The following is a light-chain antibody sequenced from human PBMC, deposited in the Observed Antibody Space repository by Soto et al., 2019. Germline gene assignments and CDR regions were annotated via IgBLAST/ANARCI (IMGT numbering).Light chain of an antibody. CDR3: QQRSNWPHT. J-gene: IGKJ4*02. Sequence: EIVLTQSPATLSLSPGERATLSCRASQSVSTYLAWYQQKPGQAPRLLIYDASNRATGIPARFSGSGSGTDFALTISSLEPEDFAVYYCQQRSNWPHTCGGGTKVEIK. CDR2: DAS. V-gene: IGKV3-11*01. CDR1: QSVSTY.